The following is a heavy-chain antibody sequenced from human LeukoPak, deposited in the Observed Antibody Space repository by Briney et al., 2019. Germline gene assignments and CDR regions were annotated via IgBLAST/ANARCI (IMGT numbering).Heavy chain of an antibody. V-gene: IGHV3-9*01. J-gene: IGHJ4*02. CDR3: ARMRTTVVSPFDY. CDR1: GFTFDDYA. D-gene: IGHD4-23*01. CDR2: ISWNSGSI. Sequence: PGRSLRLSCSASGFTFDDYAMHWVRQAPGKGLEWVSGISWNSGSIGYADSVKGRLTISRDNAKNSLYLQMNSLRAEDTAVYYCARMRTTVVSPFDYWGQGTLVTVSS.